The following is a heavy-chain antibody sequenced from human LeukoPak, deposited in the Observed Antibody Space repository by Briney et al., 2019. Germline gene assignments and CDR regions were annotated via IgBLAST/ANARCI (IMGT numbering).Heavy chain of an antibody. V-gene: IGHV3-30*02. CDR3: ASRRIETVWFGELSN. Sequence: PGGSLRLSCAASGFTFSSYGMHWVRQAPGKGLEWVAFIRYDGSNKYYADSVKGRFTISRDNSKNTLYLQMNSLRAEDTAVYYCASRRIETVWFGELSNWGQGTLVTVSS. CDR1: GFTFSSYG. D-gene: IGHD3-10*01. CDR2: IRYDGSNK. J-gene: IGHJ4*02.